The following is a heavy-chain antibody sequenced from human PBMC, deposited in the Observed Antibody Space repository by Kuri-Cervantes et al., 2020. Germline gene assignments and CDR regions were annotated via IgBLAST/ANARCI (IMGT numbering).Heavy chain of an antibody. CDR2: IIGSGDAA. V-gene: IGHV3-23*01. CDR3: AIMGYSGYDFLY. D-gene: IGHD5-12*01. Sequence: GESLKISCVTSGFIFSNYGMSWVRQAPGKGLERVAAIIGSGDAAFHADSVKGRFTISRDNSKNTLYLQMNSLRAEDTAVYYCAIMGYSGYDFLYWGQGTLVTVSS. CDR1: GFIFSNYG. J-gene: IGHJ4*02.